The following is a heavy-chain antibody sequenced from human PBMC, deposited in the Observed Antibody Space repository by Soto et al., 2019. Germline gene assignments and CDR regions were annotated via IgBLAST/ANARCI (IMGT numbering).Heavy chain of an antibody. CDR2: ISYDGSNK. Sequence: QVQLVESGGGVVQPGRSLRLSCAASGFTFSSYAMHWVRQAPGKGLEWVAVISYDGSNKYYADSVKGRFTISRDNSKNTLYLQMNSLRAEDTAVYYCARPAVAATSWFDPWGQGTLVTVSS. D-gene: IGHD6-19*01. V-gene: IGHV3-30-3*01. CDR1: GFTFSSYA. CDR3: ARPAVAATSWFDP. J-gene: IGHJ5*02.